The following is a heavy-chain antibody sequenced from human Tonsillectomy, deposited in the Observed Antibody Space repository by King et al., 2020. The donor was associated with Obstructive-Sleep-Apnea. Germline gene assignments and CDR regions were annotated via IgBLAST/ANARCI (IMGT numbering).Heavy chain of an antibody. CDR1: GFTFSSYA. CDR2: ISRIGGST. Sequence: VQLVESGGGLVQPGGSLRLSCADSGFTFSSYAMHWVRQAPGKGLEYVSGISRIGGSTYYGNSVKGRFTISRDNSKNTLYLQMGSLRAEDMAVYYCARAGTVVTPPDYWGQGTLVTVSS. CDR3: ARAGTVVTPPDY. D-gene: IGHD4-23*01. V-gene: IGHV3-64*01. J-gene: IGHJ4*02.